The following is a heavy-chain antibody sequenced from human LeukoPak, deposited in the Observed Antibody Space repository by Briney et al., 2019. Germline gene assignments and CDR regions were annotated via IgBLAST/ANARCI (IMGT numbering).Heavy chain of an antibody. D-gene: IGHD2-15*01. CDR2: VYYRGST. J-gene: IGHJ3*01. V-gene: IGHV4-59*01. CDR3: ARDVEQCSGGSCYNSVYAFGF. Sequence: PSETLSLTCPVSGASMTSYYWSWVRQTPGKGLEWIGYVYYRGSTNYNPSLKGRVTMSVDTSKKQFSLRLTSVTAADTAVYYCARDVEQCSGGSCYNSVYAFGFWGQGTTVTVSS. CDR1: GASMTSYY.